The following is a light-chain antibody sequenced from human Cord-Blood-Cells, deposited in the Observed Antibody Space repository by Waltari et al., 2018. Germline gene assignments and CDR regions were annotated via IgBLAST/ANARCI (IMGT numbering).Light chain of an antibody. Sequence: QSALTQPASVSGSPGQSITISCPGTSSDVAGYNYVSWYQQHPGKAPKLMIYAVSNRPSGVSNRFSGSKSGNTASLTISGLQAEDEADYYCSSYTSSSTLVFGTGTKVTVL. V-gene: IGLV2-14*03. CDR2: AVS. J-gene: IGLJ1*01. CDR1: SSDVAGYNY. CDR3: SSYTSSSTLV.